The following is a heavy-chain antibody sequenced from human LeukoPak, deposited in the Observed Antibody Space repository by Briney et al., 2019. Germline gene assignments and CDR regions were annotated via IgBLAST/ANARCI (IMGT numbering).Heavy chain of an antibody. V-gene: IGHV1-69*13. Sequence: GASVKVSCKASGGTFSSYAISWVRQAPGQGLEWMGGIIPIFGTANYAQKFQGRVTITADESTSTAYMELSSLRSEDTAVYYCARDRVHYDSSGYVAFDIWGQGTMVTVSS. J-gene: IGHJ3*02. D-gene: IGHD3-22*01. CDR1: GGTFSSYA. CDR2: IIPIFGTA. CDR3: ARDRVHYDSSGYVAFDI.